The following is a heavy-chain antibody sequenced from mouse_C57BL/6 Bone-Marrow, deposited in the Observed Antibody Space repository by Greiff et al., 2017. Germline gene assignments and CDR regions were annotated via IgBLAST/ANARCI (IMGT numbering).Heavy chain of an antibody. Sequence: EVQRVESGGGLVQPKGSLKLSCAASGFSFNTYAMNWVRQAPGKGLEWVARIRSKSNNYATYYADSVKDRFTISRDDSESMLYLQMNNLKTEDTAMYYCVSFYYGSRYAMDYWGQGTSVTVSS. V-gene: IGHV10-1*01. CDR3: VSFYYGSRYAMDY. CDR2: IRSKSNNYAT. J-gene: IGHJ4*01. D-gene: IGHD1-1*01. CDR1: GFSFNTYA.